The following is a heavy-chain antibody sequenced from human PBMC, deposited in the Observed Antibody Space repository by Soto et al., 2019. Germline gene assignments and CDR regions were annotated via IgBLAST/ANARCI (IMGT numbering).Heavy chain of an antibody. CDR3: AQPYGVTSVLRGYYYGMDL. D-gene: IGHD4-17*01. Sequence: QVQLVQSGAEVKKPGSSVKVSCKASGGSFSSYAISWVRQAPVQGLKWMGGIIPIFVKANYAQKLQGRVTITADESTIPAYFGVSSLGSDYTAVYCCAQPYGVTSVLRGYYYGMDLWVQGTTVTVS. CDR1: GGSFSSYA. J-gene: IGHJ6*02. V-gene: IGHV1-69*01. CDR2: IIPIFVKA.